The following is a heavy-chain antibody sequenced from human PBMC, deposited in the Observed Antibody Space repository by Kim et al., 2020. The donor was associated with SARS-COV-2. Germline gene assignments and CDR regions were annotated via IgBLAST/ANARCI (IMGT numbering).Heavy chain of an antibody. CDR3: ARDPLGGGDYPYWYFDL. D-gene: IGHD4-17*01. CDR2: GHYRGAT. J-gene: IGHJ2*01. Sequence: SETLSLTCAVSGGSIKNYYWTWIRLSPGKGLEWIGYGHYRGATNYNPSLKSRVTISVDTSKNQFSLKLSSVTGADTAVYYCARDPLGGGDYPYWYFDLWGRGTLITVSS. CDR1: GGSIKNYY. V-gene: IGHV4-59*13.